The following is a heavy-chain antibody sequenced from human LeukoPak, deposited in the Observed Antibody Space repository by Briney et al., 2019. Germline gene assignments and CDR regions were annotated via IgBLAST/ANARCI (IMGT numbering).Heavy chain of an antibody. CDR3: AKEGTGIHFDY. J-gene: IGHJ4*02. CDR2: ISYGGGNT. Sequence: GGSLRLSCAASGFTFSSNAIHWVRHAPGKGLEWVAEISYGGGNTYYADSVKGRFTISRDNSKNTLYLQMNSLRAEDTAVYYCAKEGTGIHFDYWGQGTLVTVSS. V-gene: IGHV3-30-3*01. CDR1: GFTFSSNA. D-gene: IGHD1-1*01.